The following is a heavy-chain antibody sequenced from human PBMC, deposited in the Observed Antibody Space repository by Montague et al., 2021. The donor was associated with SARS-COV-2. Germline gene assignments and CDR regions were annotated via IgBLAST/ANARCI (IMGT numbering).Heavy chain of an antibody. J-gene: IGHJ4*02. V-gene: IGHV3-30*04. Sequence: CLRLSCAASGFTFNNYALHWVRQAPGKGLQWVAVISYDGSIQHYAESVKGRFTISRDHSKNTLYLQMDSLRPEDTALYFCTISGGVFGLRSSLAQISDWGQGIVVTVSS. CDR1: GFTFNNYA. D-gene: IGHD2-8*01. CDR2: ISYDGSIQ. CDR3: TISGGVFGLRSSLAQISD.